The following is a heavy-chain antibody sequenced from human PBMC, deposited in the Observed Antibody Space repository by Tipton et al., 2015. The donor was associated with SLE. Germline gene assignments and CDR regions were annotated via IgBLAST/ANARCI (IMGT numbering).Heavy chain of an antibody. D-gene: IGHD3-3*01. Sequence: SLRLSCAASGFTFSSYAMSWVRQAPGKGLEWVSAISGSGGSTYYADSVKGRFTISRDNSKNTLYLQMNSLRAEDTAVYYCANGNYDFWNAFDIWGQGTMVTVSS. V-gene: IGHV3-23*01. CDR3: ANGNYDFWNAFDI. J-gene: IGHJ3*02. CDR2: ISGSGGST. CDR1: GFTFSSYA.